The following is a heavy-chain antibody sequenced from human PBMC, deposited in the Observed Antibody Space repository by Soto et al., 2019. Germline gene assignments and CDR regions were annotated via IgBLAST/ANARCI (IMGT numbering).Heavy chain of an antibody. J-gene: IGHJ4*02. Sequence: EVQLVESGGGLVQPGGSLRLSCTASGFTFSSYSMNWVRQAPGKGLEWVSYISSSSNKICYADSVKGRFTISRDNAKNSLFLQMNSLRDEDAAMYYCAREGGAGYTYDYWGQGTLVTVSS. CDR3: AREGGAGYTYDY. CDR2: ISSSSNKI. CDR1: GFTFSSYS. V-gene: IGHV3-48*02. D-gene: IGHD5-18*01.